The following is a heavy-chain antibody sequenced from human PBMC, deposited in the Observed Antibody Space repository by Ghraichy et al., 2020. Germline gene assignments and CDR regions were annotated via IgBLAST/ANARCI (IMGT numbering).Heavy chain of an antibody. V-gene: IGHV3-66*01. J-gene: IGHJ6*02. Sequence: GGSLRLSCAASGLSVSGNYMSWVRQAPGKGLEWVSLTYSDGNTDYADSVKGRFTIFRDSSKNTVYLQMSSLRAEDTAVYYCARDRMYDASGYYFYYYGMDVWGQGTTVTVSS. CDR3: ARDRMYDASGYYFYYYGMDV. CDR1: GLSVSGNY. CDR2: TYSDGNT. D-gene: IGHD3-22*01.